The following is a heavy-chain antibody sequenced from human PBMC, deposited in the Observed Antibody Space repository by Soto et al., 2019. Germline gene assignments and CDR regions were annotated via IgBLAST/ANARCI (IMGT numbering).Heavy chain of an antibody. CDR3: AKGEGAARYFAY. CDR1: GFTFSSYA. D-gene: IGHD6-6*01. CDR2: ISGSGGST. J-gene: IGHJ4*02. Sequence: EVQLLESGGGLVQPGGSLRLSCAASGFTFSSYAMSWVRQAPGKGLEWVSAISGSGGSTYYADSVKGRFTISRDNSKNPLYLQMNILRAEDTAVYYCAKGEGAARYFAYWGQGTLVTVSS. V-gene: IGHV3-23*01.